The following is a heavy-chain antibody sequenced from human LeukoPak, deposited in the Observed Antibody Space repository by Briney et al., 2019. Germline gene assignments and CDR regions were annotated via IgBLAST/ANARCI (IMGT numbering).Heavy chain of an antibody. CDR1: GFTFDDYA. J-gene: IGHJ4*02. D-gene: IGHD6-13*01. V-gene: IGHV3-9*01. CDR3: AKDYLGAPPGYSSSWLDY. CDR2: ISWNSGSI. Sequence: GRSLRLSCAASGFTFDDYAMHWVRQAPGKGLEWVSGISWNSGSIDYADSVKGRFTISRDNSKNSLYLQMNSLRAEDTALYYCAKDYLGAPPGYSSSWLDYWGQGTLVTVSS.